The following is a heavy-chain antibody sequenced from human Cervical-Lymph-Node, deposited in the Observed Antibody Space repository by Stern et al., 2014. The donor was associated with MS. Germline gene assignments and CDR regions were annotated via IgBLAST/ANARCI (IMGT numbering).Heavy chain of an antibody. CDR1: GGSISNDNFF. V-gene: IGHV4-61*02. J-gene: IGHJ5*02. CDR3: ALGAEWFDP. Sequence: QVQLQQSGPGLVKPSQTLSLTCTVSGGSISNDNFFWSWIRQPAGKGLEWIGRVYLSGRTNYNPSLKSRVTISMDTSMNQFSLKLNSVTAADTAVYYCALGAEWFDPWGQGTLVTVSS. CDR2: VYLSGRT. D-gene: IGHD1-26*01.